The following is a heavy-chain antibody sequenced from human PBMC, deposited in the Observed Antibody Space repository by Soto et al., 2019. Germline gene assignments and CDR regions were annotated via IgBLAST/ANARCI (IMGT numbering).Heavy chain of an antibody. D-gene: IGHD2-8*02. CDR3: TGEVASGY. CDR2: ISRDGRTK. CDR1: GFTVSSKG. J-gene: IGHJ4*02. Sequence: QVQLVESGGGVVQPGRSLRLSCSVSGFTVSSKGMQWVRQAPGKGLEWVAVISRDGRTKFYADSVEGRFTIAKDSSRNTLFLEMDSLRSDDTAVYYCTGEVASGYWGQGTLVTVSS. V-gene: IGHV3-30*03.